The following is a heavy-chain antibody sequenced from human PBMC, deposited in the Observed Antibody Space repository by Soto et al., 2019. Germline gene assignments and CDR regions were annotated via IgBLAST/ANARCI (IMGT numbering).Heavy chain of an antibody. CDR2: ISSSSSTI. V-gene: IGHV3-48*02. J-gene: IGHJ6*02. CDR1: GFTFSSYS. D-gene: IGHD3-10*01. CDR3: ARDRYYYGSGSYYNGPRFGMDV. Sequence: GGSLRLSCAASGFTFSSYSMNWVRQAPGKGLEWVSYISSSSSTIYYADSVKGRFTISRDNAKNSLYLQMNSLRDEDTAVYYCARDRYYYGSGSYYNGPRFGMDVWGQGTTVTVSS.